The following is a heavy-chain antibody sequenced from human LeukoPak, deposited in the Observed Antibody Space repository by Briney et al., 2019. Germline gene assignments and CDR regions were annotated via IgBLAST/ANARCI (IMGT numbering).Heavy chain of an antibody. CDR3: ARDERLLSFLK. D-gene: IGHD3-3*01. CDR2: ITGSGGST. CDR1: GFTFSNYG. V-gene: IGHV3-23*01. Sequence: GGTLRLSCAASGFTFSNYGLSWVRQAPGKGLEWVSGITGSGGSTYYADSVKGRFTISRDNSKNTLYLQVNSLRAEDTAIYYCARDERLLSFLKWGQGTLVTVSS. J-gene: IGHJ4*02.